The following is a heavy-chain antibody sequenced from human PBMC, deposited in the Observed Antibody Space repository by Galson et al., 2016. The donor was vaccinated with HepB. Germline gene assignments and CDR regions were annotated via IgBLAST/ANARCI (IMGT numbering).Heavy chain of an antibody. J-gene: IGHJ3*02. CDR3: ARGLVKFGFDI. D-gene: IGHD2-8*02. Sequence: SVKVSCKASGGTFTSYAISWVRQAPGQGLEWMGGIVPMLGSADYAQRFQDRVTITADESTTTAYLELRRLRSEATAVYYCARGLVKFGFDIWGHGTMVTGSS. CDR2: IVPMLGSA. CDR1: GGTFTSYA. V-gene: IGHV1-69*13.